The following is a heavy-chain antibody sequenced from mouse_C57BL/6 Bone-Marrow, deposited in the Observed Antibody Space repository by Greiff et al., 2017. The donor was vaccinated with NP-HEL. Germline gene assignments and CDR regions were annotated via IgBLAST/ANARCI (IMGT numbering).Heavy chain of an antibody. V-gene: IGHV1-81*01. Sequence: VMLVESGAELARPGASVKLSCKASGYTFTSYGISWVKQRTGQGLEWIGVIYPRSGNTYYNEKFKGKATLTADKSSSTAYMVLRSLTAEDSAVYFCARQATLPYYFDYWGQGTTLTVSS. CDR3: ARQATLPYYFDY. CDR1: GYTFTSYG. CDR2: IYPRSGNT. J-gene: IGHJ2*01. D-gene: IGHD5-5*01.